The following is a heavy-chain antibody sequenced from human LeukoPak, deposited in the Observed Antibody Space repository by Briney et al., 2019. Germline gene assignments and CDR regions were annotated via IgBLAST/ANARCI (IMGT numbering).Heavy chain of an antibody. Sequence: GASVKVSCKASGYTFTSYYMHWMRQAPGQGLEWMGIIHPTAGSPSYAQKFQGRVTMTRDMSTSTVYMELSSLRSEDAAMYYCARGFIAVAGYDAFDIWGQGTVVTVSS. V-gene: IGHV1-46*01. D-gene: IGHD6-19*01. CDR3: ARGFIAVAGYDAFDI. CDR1: GYTFTSYY. CDR2: IHPTAGSP. J-gene: IGHJ3*02.